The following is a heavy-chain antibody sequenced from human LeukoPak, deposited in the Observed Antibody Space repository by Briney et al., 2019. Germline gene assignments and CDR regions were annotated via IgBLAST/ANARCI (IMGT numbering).Heavy chain of an antibody. J-gene: IGHJ4*02. Sequence: PGGSLGLSCAASGFTFDDYAMHWVRHAPGKGLEWVSGISWNSGSIGYADSVKGRFTISRDNAKNSLYLQMNSLRAEDTALYYCAKDTRGYSYAAFDYWGQGTLVTVSS. D-gene: IGHD5-18*01. CDR2: ISWNSGSI. V-gene: IGHV3-9*01. CDR1: GFTFDDYA. CDR3: AKDTRGYSYAAFDY.